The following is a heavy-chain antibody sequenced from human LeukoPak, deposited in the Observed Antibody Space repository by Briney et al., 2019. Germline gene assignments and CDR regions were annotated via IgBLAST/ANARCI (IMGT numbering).Heavy chain of an antibody. CDR3: AREGGYSSGWLFHYYGMDV. J-gene: IGHJ6*02. CDR2: IKQDGSEK. Sequence: SGGSLRLSCAASGFTFSSYWMSWVRQAPGKGLEWVANIKQDGSEKYYVDSVKGRFTISRDNAKNSLYLQMNSLRAEDTAVYYCAREGGYSSGWLFHYYGMDVWGQGTTVTVSS. CDR1: GFTFSSYW. V-gene: IGHV3-7*01. D-gene: IGHD6-19*01.